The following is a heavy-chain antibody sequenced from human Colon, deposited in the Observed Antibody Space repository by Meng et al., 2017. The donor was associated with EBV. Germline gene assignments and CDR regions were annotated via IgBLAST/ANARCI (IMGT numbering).Heavy chain of an antibody. D-gene: IGHD2-21*02. J-gene: IGHJ4*02. CDR3: ARVKDCGGDCYSDN. CDR2: IYYSGST. Sequence: QVQLQQWGAGLLKPSENLPLSCAVYGGSFSGYYWSWIRQPPGKGLKWIGGIYYSGSTYYNPSLKSRVTISQDTAKNQFSLKLTSVTAADTAVYYCARVKDCGGDCYSDNWGQGTLVTVSS. V-gene: IGHV4-34*01. CDR1: GGSFSGYY.